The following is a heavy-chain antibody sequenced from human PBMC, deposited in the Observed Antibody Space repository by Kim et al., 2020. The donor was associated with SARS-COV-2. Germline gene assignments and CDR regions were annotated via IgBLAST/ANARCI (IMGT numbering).Heavy chain of an antibody. CDR2: ISSSGSTI. J-gene: IGHJ4*02. Sequence: GGSLRLSCAASGFTFSSYEMNWVRQAPGKGLEWVSYISSSGSTIYYADSVKGRFTISRDNAKNSLYLQMNSLRAEDTAVYYCARDRKYDYVWGSYRNTLGFWYYFDSWGQGTLVTVSS. V-gene: IGHV3-48*03. CDR3: ARDRKYDYVWGSYRNTLGFWYYFDS. D-gene: IGHD3-16*02. CDR1: GFTFSSYE.